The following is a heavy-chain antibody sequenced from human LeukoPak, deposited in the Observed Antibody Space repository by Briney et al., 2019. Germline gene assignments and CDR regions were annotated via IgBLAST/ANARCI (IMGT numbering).Heavy chain of an antibody. Sequence: GSLRLSCVDSGVTFSNYWMNWVRQAPGKGLEWVANMSQDGSEKYYVDSVKGRFTISRDNAKNSLYLQMNSLRGEDTAVYYCARDLNWETYWGQGTLLSVSS. CDR1: GVTFSNYW. J-gene: IGHJ4*02. D-gene: IGHD7-27*01. V-gene: IGHV3-7*01. CDR3: ARDLNWETY. CDR2: MSQDGSEK.